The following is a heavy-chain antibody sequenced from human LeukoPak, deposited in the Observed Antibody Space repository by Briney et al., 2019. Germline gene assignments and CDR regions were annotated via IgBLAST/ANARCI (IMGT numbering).Heavy chain of an antibody. J-gene: IGHJ3*02. CDR2: IYYSGST. CDR3: ARDGLFDAFDI. CDR1: GGSISSYY. V-gene: IGHV4-59*01. Sequence: PSETLSLTCTVSGGSISSYYWSWIRQPPGQGLEWIGYIYYSGSTNYNPSLKSRVTISVDTSKNQFSLKLSSVTAADTAVYYCARDGLFDAFDIWGQGTMVTVSS.